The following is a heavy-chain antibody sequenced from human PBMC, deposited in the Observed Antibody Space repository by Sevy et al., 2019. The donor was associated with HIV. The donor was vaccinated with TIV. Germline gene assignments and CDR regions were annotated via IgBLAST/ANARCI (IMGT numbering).Heavy chain of an antibody. CDR1: TFRVIDNY. V-gene: IGHV3-66*01. D-gene: IGHD3-22*01. CDR2: IYSGGST. Sequence: GGSLRLSCAASTFRVIDNYMSWVRQAPGKGLEWVSTIYSGGSTFYADSVKGRFTISRDNSKNTLYLQMNSLRAEDTAVYYYARDRYYDASGYYYYYYGLDVWGQGTTVTVSS. J-gene: IGHJ6*02. CDR3: ARDRYYDASGYYYYYYGLDV.